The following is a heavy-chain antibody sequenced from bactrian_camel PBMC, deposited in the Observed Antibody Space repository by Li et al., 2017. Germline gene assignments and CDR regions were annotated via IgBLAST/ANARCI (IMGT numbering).Heavy chain of an antibody. D-gene: IGHD7*01. CDR2: IYTDGGNT. J-gene: IGHJ4*01. V-gene: IGHV3S40*01. CDR1: GNTYSSHC. Sequence: VQLVESGGGSVQAGGSLRLSCAASGNTYSSHCMRWFRQAPGKEREGVAAIYTDGGNTYYADSVQGRFTISHDSAKNTVYLQMNSLKPGDTAMYYCAAKSGGNCGDWAQYNYFGQGTQVTVS.